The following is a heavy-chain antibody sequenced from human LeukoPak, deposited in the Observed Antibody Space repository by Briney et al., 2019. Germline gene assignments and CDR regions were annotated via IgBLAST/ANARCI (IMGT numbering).Heavy chain of an antibody. CDR3: TRAITYFYGSVTYDWFDS. D-gene: IGHD3-10*01. CDR1: GFTFSSYW. Sequence: GGSLRLSCAASGFTFSSYWMHWVRQIPGKGLMWVARIKSDGSTIYAGSVQGRFTISRDNAKNMVFLQMNSLRVDDTAIYYCTRAITYFYGSVTYDWFDSWGQGTRVTVSS. CDR2: IKSDGST. J-gene: IGHJ5*01. V-gene: IGHV3-74*01.